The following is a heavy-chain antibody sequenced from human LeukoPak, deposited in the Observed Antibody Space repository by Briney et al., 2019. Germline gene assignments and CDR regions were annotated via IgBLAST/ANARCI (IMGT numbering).Heavy chain of an antibody. CDR3: ARGRTGIDY. Sequence: ASVKVSCKASGYTFTSYDINWVRQATGQGLEWMGWMNPNSGNTGYPQKFQGRATMTSKTSIRTAYMQRSRLRSEETAVYYCARGRTGIDYWGQGTLVTVSS. CDR1: GYTFTSYD. CDR2: MNPNSGNT. J-gene: IGHJ4*02. V-gene: IGHV1-8*01.